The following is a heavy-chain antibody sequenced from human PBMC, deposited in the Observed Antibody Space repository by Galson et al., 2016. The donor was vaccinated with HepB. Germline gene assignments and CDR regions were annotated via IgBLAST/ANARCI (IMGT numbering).Heavy chain of an antibody. D-gene: IGHD1-26*01. Sequence: SETLSLTCTVSVGSVSSRSYYWGWIRQPPGKGLEWIASLYYNGRNYYNPSLKSRVSISGDTSRNQFSLRLSSVTVAVTADYYWASGSASSPGEASDYWGQVPLLSVTS. CDR2: LYYNGRN. CDR1: VGSVSSRSYY. J-gene: IGHJ4*02. CDR3: ASGSASSPGEASDY. V-gene: IGHV4-39*01.